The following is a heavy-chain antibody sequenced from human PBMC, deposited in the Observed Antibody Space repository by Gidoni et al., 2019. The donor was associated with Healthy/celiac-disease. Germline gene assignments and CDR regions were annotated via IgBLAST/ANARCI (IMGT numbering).Heavy chain of an antibody. CDR2: ISSSSSYI. J-gene: IGHJ6*02. CDR3: AKICGGDCYEYDYYYGMDV. D-gene: IGHD2-21*02. V-gene: IGHV3-21*01. CDR1: GFTFSSFS. Sequence: EVQLVESGGGLFKPGGSLRLSCAASGFTFSSFSMNWVRQAPGKGLEWVSSISSSSSYIYYADSVKGRFTISRDNAKNSLYLQMNSLRAEDTAVYYCAKICGGDCYEYDYYYGMDVWGQGTTVTVSS.